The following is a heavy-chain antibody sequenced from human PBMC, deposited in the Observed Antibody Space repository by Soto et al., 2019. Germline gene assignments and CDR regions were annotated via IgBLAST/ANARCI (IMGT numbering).Heavy chain of an antibody. CDR3: ARWVEVSLDYFDS. CDR2: IYHSGST. D-gene: IGHD2-15*01. CDR1: GGSISSSSYY. Sequence: SETLSLTCTVSGGSISSSSYYWGWIRQPPGKGLEWIGSIYHSGSTDYNPSLKSRVTTSVDTSKNQFSLKLSSVTAADTAVYYCARWVEVSLDYFDSWGQGIPVTVSS. J-gene: IGHJ4*02. V-gene: IGHV4-39*01.